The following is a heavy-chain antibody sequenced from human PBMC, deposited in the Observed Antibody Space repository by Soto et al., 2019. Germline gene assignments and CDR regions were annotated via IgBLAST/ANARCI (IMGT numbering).Heavy chain of an antibody. V-gene: IGHV1-2*04. CDR3: ARRGRNDYGDYVALYYFDY. J-gene: IGHJ4*02. D-gene: IGHD4-17*01. CDR2: INPNSGGT. CDR1: GYTFTGYY. Sequence: ASVKVSCKASGYTFTGYYMHWVRQAPGQGLEWMGWINPNSGGTNYAQKFQGWVTMTRDTSISTAYMELSRLRSDDTAVYFCARRGRNDYGDYVALYYFDYWGQGTLVTVSS.